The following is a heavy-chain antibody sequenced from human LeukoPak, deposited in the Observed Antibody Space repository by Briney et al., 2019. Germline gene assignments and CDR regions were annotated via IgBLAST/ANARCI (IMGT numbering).Heavy chain of an antibody. CDR3: ARHFARGSMTSPAGY. J-gene: IGHJ4*02. CDR2: ISSSATYI. CDR1: GFSVSRYS. V-gene: IGHV3-21*01. Sequence: GGSLRLSCAASGFSVSRYSMNWVRQAPGKGLEWVASISSSATYIHYKDSLQGRFTISRDNAKNSLYLQMNSLRAEDTGVYFCARHFARGSMTSPAGYWGQGTLVTVSS. D-gene: IGHD2-2*01.